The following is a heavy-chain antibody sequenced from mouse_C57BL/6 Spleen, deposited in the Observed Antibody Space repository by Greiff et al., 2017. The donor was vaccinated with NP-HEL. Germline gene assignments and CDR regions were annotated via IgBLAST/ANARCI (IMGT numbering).Heavy chain of an antibody. V-gene: IGHV1-82*01. CDR2: INPGDGDT. D-gene: IGHD1-1*01. CDR3: ARSGGGHYGSSPFAY. J-gene: IGHJ3*01. CDR1: GYAFSSSW. Sequence: QVQLQQSGPELVKPGASVKISCKASGYAFSSSWMNWVKQRPGKGLEWIGRINPGDGDTNYNGKFKGKATLTADKSSSTAYMQLSSLTSEDSAVYFCARSGGGHYGSSPFAYWGQGTLVTVSA.